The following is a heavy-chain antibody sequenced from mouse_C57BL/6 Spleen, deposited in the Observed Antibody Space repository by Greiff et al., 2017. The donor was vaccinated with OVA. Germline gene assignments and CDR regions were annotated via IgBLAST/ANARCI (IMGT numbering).Heavy chain of an antibody. CDR1: GFTFSSYG. D-gene: IGHD4-1*02. J-gene: IGHJ3*01. Sequence: EVKLVESGGDLVKPEGSLKLSCAASGFTFSSYGMSWVRQTPDKRLEWVATISSGGSYTYYPDSVKGRFTISRDNAKNTLYLQMSSLKSEDTAMYYCARHPTGTGFAYWGQGTLVTVSA. CDR3: ARHPTGTGFAY. CDR2: ISSGGSYT. V-gene: IGHV5-6*01.